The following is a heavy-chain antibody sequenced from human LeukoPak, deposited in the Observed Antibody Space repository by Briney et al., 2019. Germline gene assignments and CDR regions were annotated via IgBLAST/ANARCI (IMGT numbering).Heavy chain of an antibody. D-gene: IGHD3-9*01. CDR3: ARVSDILTGYWIDY. Sequence: GASVKVSCKASGYTLTYYYMHWVRQAPGQGLEWMGIINPSGGSTSYAQKFQGRVTMTRDMSTSTVYMELSSLRSDDTAVYYCARVSDILTGYWIDYWGQGTLVTVSS. CDR2: INPSGGST. J-gene: IGHJ4*02. V-gene: IGHV1-46*01. CDR1: GYTLTYYY.